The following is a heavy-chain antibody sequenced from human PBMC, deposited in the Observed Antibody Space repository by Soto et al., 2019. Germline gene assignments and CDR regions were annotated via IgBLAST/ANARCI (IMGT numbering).Heavy chain of an antibody. CDR3: AKGGRQWLVTSDFNY. Sequence: VPLVESGGGVVQPGRSLRLSCAASGFTFSDYAMHWVRQAPGKGLAWVAVVSRDGRNTHYADSVKGRFTISRDSSKNTVSLEMTSLRAEDTAVYYCAKGGRQWLVTSDFNYWGQGALVTVSS. V-gene: IGHV3-30*18. CDR1: GFTFSDYA. J-gene: IGHJ4*02. D-gene: IGHD6-19*01. CDR2: VSRDGRNT.